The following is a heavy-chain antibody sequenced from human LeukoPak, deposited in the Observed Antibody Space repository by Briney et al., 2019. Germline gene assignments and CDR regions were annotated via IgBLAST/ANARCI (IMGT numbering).Heavy chain of an antibody. D-gene: IGHD1-7*01. V-gene: IGHV2-70*11. Sequence: SGPTLVNPTQTLTLTCTFSGFSLSTSGMCVSWIRQPPGKALEWLARIDWDDDKYYSTSLKTRLTISKATSKNQVVLTMTNMDPVDTATYYCARIRTITETTGDYYYYMDVWGKGTTVTVSS. CDR1: GFSLSTSGMC. J-gene: IGHJ6*03. CDR2: IDWDDDK. CDR3: ARIRTITETTGDYYYYMDV.